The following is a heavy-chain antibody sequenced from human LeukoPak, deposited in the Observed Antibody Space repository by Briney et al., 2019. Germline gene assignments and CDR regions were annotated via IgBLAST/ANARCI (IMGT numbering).Heavy chain of an antibody. Sequence: PGGSLRLSCAASGFIFGDYAMHWVRQAPGKGLEWVSGISWNSGSIGYADSVKGRFTISRDNAKNSLYLQMNSLRAEDTALYYCAKDFQYYDSSGYLDYWGQGTLVTVSS. CDR2: ISWNSGSI. D-gene: IGHD3-22*01. CDR1: GFIFGDYA. J-gene: IGHJ4*02. CDR3: AKDFQYYDSSGYLDY. V-gene: IGHV3-9*01.